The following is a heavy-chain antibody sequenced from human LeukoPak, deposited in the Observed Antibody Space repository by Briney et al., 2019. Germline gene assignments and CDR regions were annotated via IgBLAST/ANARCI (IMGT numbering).Heavy chain of an antibody. CDR1: GGSVSSGSYY. J-gene: IGHJ5*02. Sequence: SETLSLTCTVSGGSVSSGSYYWSWIRQPPGKGLEWIGYIYYSGSTNYNPSLKSRATISVDTSKNQFSLKLSSVTAADTAVYYCARGLQSWLDPWGQGTLVTVSS. CDR2: IYYSGST. CDR3: ARGLQSWLDP. V-gene: IGHV4-61*01.